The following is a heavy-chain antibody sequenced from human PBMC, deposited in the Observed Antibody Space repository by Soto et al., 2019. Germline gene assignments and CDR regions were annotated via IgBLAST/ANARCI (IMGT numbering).Heavy chain of an antibody. Sequence: TSETLSLTCAVYGGSFRGYYWSWIRQPPGKGLEWIGEINHSGSTNYNPSLKSRVTISVDTSKNQFSLKLSSVTAADTAVYYCARGRGDYDFWSGYYAKRGGDYYYMDVRGKGTTVTVSS. CDR2: INHSGST. CDR3: ARGRGDYDFWSGYYAKRGGDYYYMDV. D-gene: IGHD3-3*01. CDR1: GGSFRGYY. J-gene: IGHJ6*03. V-gene: IGHV4-34*01.